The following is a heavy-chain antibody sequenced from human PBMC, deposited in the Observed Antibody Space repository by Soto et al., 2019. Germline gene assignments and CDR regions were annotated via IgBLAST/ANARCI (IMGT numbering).Heavy chain of an antibody. Sequence: PEGSLRLSCAASGFTFSSYEMNWVRQAPGKGLEWVSYISSSGSTIYYADSVKGRFTISRDNAKNSLYLQMNSLRAEDTAVYYCARTWGRLDYWGQGTLVTVSS. J-gene: IGHJ4*02. D-gene: IGHD1-26*01. CDR1: GFTFSSYE. CDR2: ISSSGSTI. V-gene: IGHV3-48*03. CDR3: ARTWGRLDY.